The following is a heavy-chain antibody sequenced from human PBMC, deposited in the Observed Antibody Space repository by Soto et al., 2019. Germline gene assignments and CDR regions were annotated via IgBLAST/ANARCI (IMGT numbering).Heavy chain of an antibody. CDR1: GFTFSDYY. CDR3: ARDRTEDIVVVPAAWKYYYYYMDV. D-gene: IGHD2-2*01. Sequence: GGSLRLSCAASGFTFSDYYMSWIRQAPGKGLEWVSYISSSGSTIYYADSVKGRFTISRDNAKNSLYLQMNSLRAEDTAVYYCARDRTEDIVVVPAAWKYYYYYMDVWGKGTTVTVSS. V-gene: IGHV3-11*01. J-gene: IGHJ6*03. CDR2: ISSSGSTI.